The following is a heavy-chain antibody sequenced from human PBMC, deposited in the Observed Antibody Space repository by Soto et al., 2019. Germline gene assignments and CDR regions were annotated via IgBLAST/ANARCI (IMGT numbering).Heavy chain of an antibody. CDR1: GFTFSNAW. V-gene: IGHV3-15*01. J-gene: IGHJ6*03. CDR2: IKSKTDGGTT. D-gene: IGHD3-10*01. Sequence: GGSLRLSCAASGFTFSNAWMSWVRQAPGKGLEWVGRIKSKTDGGTTDYAAPVKGRFTISRDDSKNTLYLQMNSLKTEDTAVYYCTTVERYYGSGSYFYYYYYYMDVWGKGTTVTVSS. CDR3: TTVERYYGSGSYFYYYYYYMDV.